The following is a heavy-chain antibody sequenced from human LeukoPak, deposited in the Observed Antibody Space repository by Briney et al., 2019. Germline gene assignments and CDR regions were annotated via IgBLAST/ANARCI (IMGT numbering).Heavy chain of an antibody. CDR2: ISWDGGST. D-gene: IGHD2-2*02. J-gene: IGHJ6*03. CDR3: AKDMEDIVVVPAAIPVPHYYYYMDV. CDR1: GFTFDDYA. V-gene: IGHV3-43D*03. Sequence: GGSLRLSCAASGFTFDDYAMHWVRQAPGKGLEWVSLISWDGGSTYYADSVKGRFTISRDNSKNSLYLQMNSLRAEDTALYYCAKDMEDIVVVPAAIPVPHYYYYMDVWGKGTTVTVSS.